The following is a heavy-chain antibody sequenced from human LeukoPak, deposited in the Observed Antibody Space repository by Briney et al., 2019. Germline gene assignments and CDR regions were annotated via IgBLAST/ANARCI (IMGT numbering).Heavy chain of an antibody. J-gene: IGHJ6*02. CDR2: IYTSGST. Sequence: SETLSLTCTVSGGSISNYYWSWIRQPAGKGLEWIGRIYTSGSTNYNPSLKSRVTMSVDTSKNQFSLKLSSVTAADTAVYYCASGARGPGDSSSWPDYYYYYGMDVWGQGTTVTVSS. V-gene: IGHV4-4*07. CDR1: GGSISNYY. D-gene: IGHD6-13*01. CDR3: ASGARGPGDSSSWPDYYYYYGMDV.